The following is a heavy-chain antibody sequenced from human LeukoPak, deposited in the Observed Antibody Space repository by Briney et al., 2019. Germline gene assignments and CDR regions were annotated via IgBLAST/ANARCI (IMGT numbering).Heavy chain of an antibody. J-gene: IGHJ5*02. V-gene: IGHV3-11*06. D-gene: IGHD6-13*01. CDR1: GVTFSDYY. CDR2: ISSSSSYT. CDR3: ARDRPAHIATVGWFDP. Sequence: PGGSLRLSCAASGVTFSDYYMSWIRQAPGKGLEWVSYISSSSSYTNYADSVKGRFTISRDNAKNSLYLQMNSLRAEDTAVYYCARDRPAHIATVGWFDPWGQGTLVTVSS.